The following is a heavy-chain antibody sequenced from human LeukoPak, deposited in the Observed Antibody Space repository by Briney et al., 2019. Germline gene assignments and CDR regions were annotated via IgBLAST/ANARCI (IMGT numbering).Heavy chain of an antibody. V-gene: IGHV3-53*01. D-gene: IGHD3-3*01. Sequence: GGSLRLSCAASGFTVSSNYMSWVRQAPGKGLEWVSVIYSGGSTYYADSVKGRFTISRDNSKNTLYLQMNSLRAEDTAVYYCASTVLRFLEWLSSPDAFDIWGQGTMVTVSS. CDR3: ASTVLRFLEWLSSPDAFDI. CDR1: GFTVSSNY. J-gene: IGHJ3*02. CDR2: IYSGGST.